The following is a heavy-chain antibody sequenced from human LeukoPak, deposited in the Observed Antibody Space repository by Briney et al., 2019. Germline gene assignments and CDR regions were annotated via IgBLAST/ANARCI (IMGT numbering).Heavy chain of an antibody. Sequence: GGSLRLSCAASGFTFSSYWMHWVRQAPGKGLVWVSRISSDGSSTSYADYVKGRFTISRDNAKNTLYLQMISLRAEDTAVYYCVRPHYYGSGSYYYGGQGTLVTVSS. CDR1: GFTFSSYW. J-gene: IGHJ4*02. CDR3: VRPHYYGSGSYYY. CDR2: ISSDGSST. D-gene: IGHD3-10*01. V-gene: IGHV3-74*01.